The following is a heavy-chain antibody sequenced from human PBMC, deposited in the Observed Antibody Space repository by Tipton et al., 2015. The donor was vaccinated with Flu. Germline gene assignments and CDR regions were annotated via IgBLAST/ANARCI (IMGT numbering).Heavy chain of an antibody. V-gene: IGHV4-59*01. D-gene: IGHD4-17*01. Sequence: TLSLTCTVSGGSISSYYWSWIRQPPGKGLEWIGYIYYSGSTNYNPSLKSRVTISVDTSKNQFSLKLSSMTAADTAVYYCARDPYGDYGMDVWGQGTTVTVSS. CDR2: IYYSGST. J-gene: IGHJ6*02. CDR3: ARDPYGDYGMDV. CDR1: GGSISSYY.